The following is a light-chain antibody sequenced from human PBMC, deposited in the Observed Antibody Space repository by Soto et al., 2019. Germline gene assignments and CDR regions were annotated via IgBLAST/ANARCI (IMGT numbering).Light chain of an antibody. Sequence: EIVLTQSPGTLSLSPGERATRSCRASQSVSSSYLAWYQQKPGQAPRLLIYGASSRATGIPDRFSGSGSGTDFDLTISRLEPEDLAVYYCQQYGGSPPFTFGPGTKVDIK. V-gene: IGKV3-20*01. CDR1: QSVSSSY. CDR2: GAS. CDR3: QQYGGSPPFT. J-gene: IGKJ3*01.